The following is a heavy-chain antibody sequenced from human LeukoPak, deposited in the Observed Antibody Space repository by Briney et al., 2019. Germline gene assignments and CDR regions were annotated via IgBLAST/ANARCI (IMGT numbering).Heavy chain of an antibody. CDR2: IIPVFGTA. J-gene: IGHJ5*02. CDR1: GGTFSSYA. CDR3: ARANPDWFDP. V-gene: IGHV1-69*13. Sequence: ASVKVSCKASGGTFSSYAISWVRQAPGQGLEWMGGIIPVFGTANYAQKFQGRVTITADESTSTAYMELSSLRSEDTAVYYCARANPDWFDPWGQGTLVTVSS.